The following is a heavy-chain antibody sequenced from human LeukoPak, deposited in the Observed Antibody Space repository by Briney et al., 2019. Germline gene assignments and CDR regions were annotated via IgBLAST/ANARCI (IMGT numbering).Heavy chain of an antibody. Sequence: SETLSLTCTASGGSLSTTNYYWGWIRQPPGKGLEWIGTIYYTGSTYDNPSLKSRVTVSVDTSKNQFSLKLSSVTASDTAVYYCARLLYDRSGYYYFDYWGQGTLVTVSS. J-gene: IGHJ4*02. CDR2: IYYTGST. CDR1: GGSLSTTNYY. CDR3: ARLLYDRSGYYYFDY. V-gene: IGHV4-39*01. D-gene: IGHD3-22*01.